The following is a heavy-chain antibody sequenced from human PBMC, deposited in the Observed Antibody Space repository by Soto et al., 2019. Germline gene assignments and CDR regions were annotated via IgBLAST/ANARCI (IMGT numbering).Heavy chain of an antibody. Sequence: QVRLVESGGGLVKPGGSVRLSCAASGFSFSDYYMTWIRQAPGKGLEWVSRISNSGEDTNYADSVQGRFTNSRDNGENSLYLQMTSLRAEDTAVYYCTRHLRARGIVHDVFDIWGQGTMVTVSS. V-gene: IGHV3-11*06. CDR2: ISNSGEDT. D-gene: IGHD2-8*01. CDR3: TRHLRARGIVHDVFDI. CDR1: GFSFSDYY. J-gene: IGHJ3*02.